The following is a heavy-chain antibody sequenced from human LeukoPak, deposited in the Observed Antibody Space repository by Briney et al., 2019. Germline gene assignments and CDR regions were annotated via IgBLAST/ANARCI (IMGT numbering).Heavy chain of an antibody. CDR3: ARENYHCYGMDV. CDR1: GFTFSSYS. V-gene: IGHV3-21*01. J-gene: IGHJ6*02. Sequence: GGSLRLSCAASGFTFSSYSMNWVRQAPGKGLEWVSSISSSSSYIYYADSVKGRFTISRDNAKNSLYLQMNSLRAEDTAVYYCARENYHCYGMDVWGQGTTVTVSS. CDR2: ISSSSSYI.